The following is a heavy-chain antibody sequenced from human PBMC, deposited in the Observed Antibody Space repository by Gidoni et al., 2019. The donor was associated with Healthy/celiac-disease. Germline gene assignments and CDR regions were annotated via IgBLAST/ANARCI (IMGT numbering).Heavy chain of an antibody. CDR2: IWYDGSNN. D-gene: IGHD1-26*01. CDR3: ARDLTEVGAADY. V-gene: IGHV3-33*01. Sequence: QVQLVESGGGVVKPGRSLRLSGAASGFTFSSYGMHWVRQAPGKGLGWVAVIWYDGSNNYYADSVKGRFTISRDNSTNTLYLQMNSLRAEDTAVYYCARDLTEVGAADYWGQGTLVTVSS. CDR1: GFTFSSYG. J-gene: IGHJ4*02.